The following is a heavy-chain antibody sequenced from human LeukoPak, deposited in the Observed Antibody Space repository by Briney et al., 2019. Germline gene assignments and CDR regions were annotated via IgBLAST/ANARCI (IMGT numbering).Heavy chain of an antibody. CDR3: ASSLLGGLGEGDY. CDR2: IYHSGST. CDR1: GGSIRSSNW. J-gene: IGHJ4*02. V-gene: IGHV4-4*02. D-gene: IGHD3-16*01. Sequence: SGTLSLTCAVSGGSIRSSNWWSWVCQPPGKGLEWIGEIYHSGSTNYNPSLKSRVTISVDKSKNQFSLKLSSVTAADTAVYYCASSLLGGLGEGDYWGQGTLVTVSS.